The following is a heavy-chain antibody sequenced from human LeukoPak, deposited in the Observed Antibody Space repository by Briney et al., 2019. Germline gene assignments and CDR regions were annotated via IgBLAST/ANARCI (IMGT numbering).Heavy chain of an antibody. CDR1: GGSISSSSYY. J-gene: IGHJ4*02. CDR2: IYYSGST. V-gene: IGHV4-39*01. D-gene: IGHD6-6*01. CDR3: ARTIAARRDYFDS. Sequence: SETLSLTCTVSGGSISSSSYYWGWIRQPPGKGLKWIGTIYYSGSTYYTPSLKSRLTISVDTSKNQFSLKLSSVTAADTAVYYCARTIAARRDYFDSWGQGTLVTVSS.